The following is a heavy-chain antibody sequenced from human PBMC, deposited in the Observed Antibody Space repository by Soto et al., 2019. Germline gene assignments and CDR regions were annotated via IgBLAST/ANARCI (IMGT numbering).Heavy chain of an antibody. Sequence: SETLSLTCTVSGGSISSGRYYWNWIRQHPGKGREGSGDIYHSGKTYYNPSRKSRSSISLDTSKNQFSLKLDSVPVADTAVYYCSRIDHRFLACLFPDSWGQGALVPVSS. CDR2: IYHSGKT. CDR1: GGSISSGRYY. V-gene: IGHV4-31*07. D-gene: IGHD3-3*01. CDR3: SRIDHRFLACLFPDS. J-gene: IGHJ4*02.